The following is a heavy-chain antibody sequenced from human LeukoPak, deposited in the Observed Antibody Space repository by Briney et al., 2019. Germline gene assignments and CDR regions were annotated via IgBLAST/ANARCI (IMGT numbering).Heavy chain of an antibody. J-gene: IGHJ3*01. Sequence: PGWSLRLSCAASGFTFDNHAIHWVRQAPGKGLEWVSVISWNSRNIVYTDSVKGRFTISRDNAKNSLYLQMNSLRPEDTALYFCARDMSPGDYGDYLDAFDVWGQGTMVIVSS. CDR3: ARDMSPGDYGDYLDAFDV. CDR1: GFTFDNHA. D-gene: IGHD4-17*01. V-gene: IGHV3-9*01. CDR2: ISWNSRNI.